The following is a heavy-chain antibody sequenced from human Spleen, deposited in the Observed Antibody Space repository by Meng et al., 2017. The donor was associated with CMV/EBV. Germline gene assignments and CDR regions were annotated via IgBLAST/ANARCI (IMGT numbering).Heavy chain of an antibody. CDR2: IYYSGST. D-gene: IGHD2-2*01. CDR1: GGSVSSGSYY. J-gene: IGHJ4*02. Sequence: SETLSLTCNVSGGSVSSGSYYWSWIRQPPGKGLEWIGSIYYSGSTYYNPSLKSRVTISVDTSKNQFSLKLSSVTAADTAVYYCARPYCSSTSCYLGAFDYWGQGTLVTVSS. CDR3: ARPYCSSTSCYLGAFDY. V-gene: IGHV4-39*07.